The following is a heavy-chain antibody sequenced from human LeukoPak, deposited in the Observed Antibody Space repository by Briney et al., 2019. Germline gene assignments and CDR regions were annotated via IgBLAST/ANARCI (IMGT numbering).Heavy chain of an antibody. J-gene: IGHJ4*02. V-gene: IGHV3-74*01. D-gene: IGHD3/OR15-3a*01. CDR3: ESHPYIANFCASYPLH. CDR2: INSDGTTT. Sequence: GGSLRLSCSASGFIFSNSWMHWVRQAPGKGLVWVSRINSDGTTTSYADSVKGRFTISRDNAKNTLFLQMTSLRTVDTALYYCESHPYIANFCASYPLHWGQGTLVRVSS. CDR1: GFIFSNSW.